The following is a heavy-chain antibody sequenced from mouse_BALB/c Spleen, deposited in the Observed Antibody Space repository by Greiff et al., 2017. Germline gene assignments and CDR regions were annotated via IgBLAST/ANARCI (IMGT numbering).Heavy chain of an antibody. Sequence: EVQRVESGGGLVQPGGSRKLSCAASGFTFSDYGMAWVRQAPGKGPEWVAFISNLAYSIYYADTVTGRFTISRENAKNTLYLEMSSLRSEDTAMYYCARDLGAYWGQGTLVTVSA. CDR3: ARDLGAY. D-gene: IGHD3-3*01. CDR1: GFTFSDYG. J-gene: IGHJ3*01. CDR2: ISNLAYSI. V-gene: IGHV5-15*02.